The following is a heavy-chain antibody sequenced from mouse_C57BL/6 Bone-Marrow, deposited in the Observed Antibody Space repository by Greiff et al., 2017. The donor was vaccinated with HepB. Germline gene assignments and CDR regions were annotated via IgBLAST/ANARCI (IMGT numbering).Heavy chain of an antibody. J-gene: IGHJ1*03. V-gene: IGHV5-16*01. D-gene: IGHD1-1*01. Sequence: EVKLVESEGGLVQPGSSMKLSCTASGFTFSDYYMAWVRQVPEKGLEWVANINYDGSSTYYLDSLKSRFIISRDNAKNILYLQMSSLKSEDTATYYCARDYYGSRHWYFDVWGTGTTVTVSS. CDR3: ARDYYGSRHWYFDV. CDR1: GFTFSDYY. CDR2: INYDGSST.